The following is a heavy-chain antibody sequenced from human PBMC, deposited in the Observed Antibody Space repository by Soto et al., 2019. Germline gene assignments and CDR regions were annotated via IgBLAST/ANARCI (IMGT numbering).Heavy chain of an antibody. CDR3: ARATSGSYSTVWYYFDY. CDR1: GYTFTSYG. V-gene: IGHV1-18*01. Sequence: GASVKVSCKASGYTFTSYGISCVRQAPGQVLEWMGRISAYNGNTNYAQKLQGRVTMTTDTSTSTAYMELRGLRSDDTAVYYCARATSGSYSTVWYYFDYWGQGTLVTVSS. J-gene: IGHJ4*02. D-gene: IGHD1-26*01. CDR2: ISAYNGNT.